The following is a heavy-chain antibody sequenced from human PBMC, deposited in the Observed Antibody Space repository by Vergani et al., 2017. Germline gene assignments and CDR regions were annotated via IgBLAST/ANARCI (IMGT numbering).Heavy chain of an antibody. D-gene: IGHD3-22*01. CDR1: GGSISSGDYY. V-gene: IGHV4-30-4*01. CDR3: ARGNDSSGYYQYYFDY. J-gene: IGHJ4*02. CDR2: IYYSGST. Sequence: QVQLQESGPGLVKPSQTLSLTCTVSGGSISSGDYYWSWIRQPPGKGLEWIGYIYYSGSTYYNPSLKSRVTISVDTSKNQFSLKLSSVTAAETAVYYCARGNDSSGYYQYYFDYWGQGTLVTVSS.